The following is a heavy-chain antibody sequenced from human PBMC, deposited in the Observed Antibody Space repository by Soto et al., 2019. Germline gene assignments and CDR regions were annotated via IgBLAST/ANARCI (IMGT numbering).Heavy chain of an antibody. J-gene: IGHJ4*02. CDR3: ARGGLLPYYYDSSGPLPGFDY. CDR1: GGSISSYY. D-gene: IGHD3-22*01. Sequence: PSETLSLTCTVSGGSISSYYWSWIRQPPGKGLEWIGYIYYSGSTNYNPSLKSRVTISVDTSKNQFSLKLSSVTAADTAVYYCARGGLLPYYYDSSGPLPGFDYWGQGTLVTVS. CDR2: IYYSGST. V-gene: IGHV4-59*08.